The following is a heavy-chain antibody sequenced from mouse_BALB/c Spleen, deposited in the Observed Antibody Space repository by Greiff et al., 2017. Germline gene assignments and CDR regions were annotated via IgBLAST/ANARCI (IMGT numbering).Heavy chain of an antibody. CDR1: GFTFSSYG. V-gene: IGHV5-6-3*01. Sequence: EVKLVESGGGLVQPGGSLKLSCAASGFTFSSYGMSWVRQTPDKRLELVATINSNGGSTYYPDSVKGRFTISRDNAKNTLYLQMSSLKSEDTAMYYCARDPHYSFYAMDYWGQGTSVTVSS. D-gene: IGHD1-1*02. CDR2: INSNGGST. J-gene: IGHJ4*01. CDR3: ARDPHYSFYAMDY.